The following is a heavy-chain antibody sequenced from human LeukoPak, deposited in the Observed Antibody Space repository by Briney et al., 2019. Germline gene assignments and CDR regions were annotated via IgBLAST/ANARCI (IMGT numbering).Heavy chain of an antibody. J-gene: IGHJ4*02. CDR2: IYYSGST. D-gene: IGHD4-23*01. CDR3: ARRSGKRSVVDY. Sequence: SETLSLTCTVSGGSISTYYWNWIRQPPGKGLEWIANIYYSGSTNYNPSLKSRVTISLDTPKNQFSLRLSSVTAADTAVYYCARRSGKRSVVDYWGQGTLVTVSS. CDR1: GGSISTYY. V-gene: IGHV4-59*01.